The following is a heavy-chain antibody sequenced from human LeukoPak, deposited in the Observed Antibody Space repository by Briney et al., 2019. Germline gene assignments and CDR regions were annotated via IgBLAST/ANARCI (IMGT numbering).Heavy chain of an antibody. D-gene: IGHD2-2*01. Sequence: SVKVSCKASGGTFSSYAISWVRQAPGQGLEWMGRIIPILGIANYAQKFQGRVTITADKSTSTAYMELSSLRSEDTAVYYCARGSDCSSTSCYGYNWFDPWGQGTLVTVSS. J-gene: IGHJ5*02. V-gene: IGHV1-69*04. CDR3: ARGSDCSSTSCYGYNWFDP. CDR1: GGTFSSYA. CDR2: IIPILGIA.